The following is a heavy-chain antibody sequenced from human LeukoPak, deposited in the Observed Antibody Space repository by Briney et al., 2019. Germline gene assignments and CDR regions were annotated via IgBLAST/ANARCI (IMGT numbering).Heavy chain of an antibody. D-gene: IGHD6-19*01. V-gene: IGHV3-30*02. CDR1: GFIFSSYG. J-gene: IGHJ4*02. CDR3: AKENSSGFLF. CDR2: IRYDESKK. Sequence: GGSLRLSCAASGFIFSSYGIHWVRQAPGKGLEWVAFIRYDESKKYYADSVKGRFIISRDNAKNTLYLQMNSLRAEDTGVYYCAKENSSGFLFWGQGTLVTVSS.